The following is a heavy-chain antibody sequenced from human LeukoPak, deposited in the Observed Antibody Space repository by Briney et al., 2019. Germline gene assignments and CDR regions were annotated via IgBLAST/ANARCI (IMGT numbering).Heavy chain of an antibody. Sequence: SETLTLTCTVSGGSVSSYYWSWIRQPPGKGLEWIAYIYYSGSTKYNPSLKSRVTISLDRSKNQFSLKLRSVTAADTAVYYCARLQVHCGGDCYTRWFDPWGQGTLVTASS. D-gene: IGHD2-21*02. CDR3: ARLQVHCGGDCYTRWFDP. V-gene: IGHV4-59*08. CDR1: GGSVSSYY. CDR2: IYYSGST. J-gene: IGHJ5*02.